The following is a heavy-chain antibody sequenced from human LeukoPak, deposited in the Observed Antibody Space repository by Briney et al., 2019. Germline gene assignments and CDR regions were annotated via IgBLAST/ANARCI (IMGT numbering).Heavy chain of an antibody. D-gene: IGHD3-22*01. V-gene: IGHV4-30-4*08. Sequence: SQTLSLTCTVSGRPISSGNYYWTWIRQPPGGGLEWIGYIYHTGYTFYNPSLKGRVTLSVDTSRNQFSLKLNSVTAADTAVYFCARDRDFDSSGYDLDGGPLTLEYWGQGSLVTVSS. CDR3: ARDRDFDSSGYDLDGGPLTLEY. CDR1: GRPISSGNYY. J-gene: IGHJ4*02. CDR2: IYHTGYT.